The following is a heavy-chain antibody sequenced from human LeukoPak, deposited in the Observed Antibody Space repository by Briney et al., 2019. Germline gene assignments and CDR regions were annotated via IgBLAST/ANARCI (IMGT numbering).Heavy chain of an antibody. J-gene: IGHJ4*02. V-gene: IGHV3-23*01. CDR1: GFTFSTYG. CDR2: ISGSGRTT. Sequence: PGGSLRRSCAGSGFTFSTYGMSWVRQAPGKGLEWVSSISGSGRTTYYADSVKGRFTISRDNSKNTLLLQMNSLRAEDTALYYCAKDVGLVTARFYSFDYWGQGTLVTVSS. D-gene: IGHD2-21*02. CDR3: AKDVGLVTARFYSFDY.